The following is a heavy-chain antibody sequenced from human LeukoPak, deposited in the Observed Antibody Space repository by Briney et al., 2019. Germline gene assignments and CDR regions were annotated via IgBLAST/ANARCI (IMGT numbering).Heavy chain of an antibody. Sequence: GGSLRLSCAASRFTFYDYGMTWVRQAPGKGLEWVSTISGSGLSTYYADSVKGRFTISRDNSNNTVFLQMNSLRAEDTAVYFCAKSPQWLNTNDAFDIWGQGTMVTVSS. V-gene: IGHV3-23*01. J-gene: IGHJ3*02. CDR2: ISGSGLST. CDR3: AKSPQWLNTNDAFDI. D-gene: IGHD6-19*01. CDR1: RFTFYDYG.